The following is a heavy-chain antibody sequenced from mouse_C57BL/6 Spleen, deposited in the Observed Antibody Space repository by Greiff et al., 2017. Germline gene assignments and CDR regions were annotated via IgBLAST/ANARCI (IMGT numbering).Heavy chain of an antibody. V-gene: IGHV1-13*01. J-gene: IGHJ3*01. Sequence: QVQLQQSGPELVIPGASVKFSCKASGYDFSDSEIQWVKQSLKQGLEWIGAIHPEDGGINYNQKFKGKATFTVDTSSNTAYMQRRSLTSEDTADYYCETPSWFAYWGQGTLVTVSA. CDR1: GYDFSDSE. CDR3: ETPSWFAY. CDR2: IHPEDGGI.